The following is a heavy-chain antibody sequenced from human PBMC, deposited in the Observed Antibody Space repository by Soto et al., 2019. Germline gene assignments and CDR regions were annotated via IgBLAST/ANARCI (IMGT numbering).Heavy chain of an antibody. CDR1: GLGVSNNY. J-gene: IGHJ6*02. Sequence: GGSLRLSCAASGLGVSNNYLSWVRQPPGKWLEWVSVLYSGGTTYYADSVKGRFTISRDNSKNTLYLQMNSLRAEDTAVYYCAREDRRRDGRDYYYYYGMDVWGQGTRSPSP. CDR3: AREDRRRDGRDYYYYYGMDV. CDR2: LYSGGTT. V-gene: IGHV3-53*01.